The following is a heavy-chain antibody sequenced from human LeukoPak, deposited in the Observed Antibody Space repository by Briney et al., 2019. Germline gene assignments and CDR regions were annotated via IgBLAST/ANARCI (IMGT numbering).Heavy chain of an antibody. Sequence: SVKVSCKASGGTFSSYAISWVRQAPGQGLEWMGGIIPIFGTANYAQKFQGRVTITADESTSTAYMELRSLRSDDTAVYYCARSPRVVGAMDYWGQGTLVTVSS. D-gene: IGHD1-26*01. CDR3: ARSPRVVGAMDY. J-gene: IGHJ4*02. CDR2: IIPIFGTA. V-gene: IGHV1-69*13. CDR1: GGTFSSYA.